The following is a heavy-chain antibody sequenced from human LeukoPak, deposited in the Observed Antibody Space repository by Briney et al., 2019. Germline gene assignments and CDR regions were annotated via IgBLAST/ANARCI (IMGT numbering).Heavy chain of an antibody. CDR1: GFTFSSYG. V-gene: IGHV3-30*03. D-gene: IGHD1-26*01. J-gene: IGHJ4*02. CDR3: ARFLGVGATEADY. Sequence: GGSLRLSCAASGFTFSSYGMHWVRQAPGKGLEWVAVISYDGSKKYYADSVKGRFTISRDNAKNSLYLQMNSLRAEDTAVYYCARFLGVGATEADYWGQGTPVTVSS. CDR2: ISYDGSKK.